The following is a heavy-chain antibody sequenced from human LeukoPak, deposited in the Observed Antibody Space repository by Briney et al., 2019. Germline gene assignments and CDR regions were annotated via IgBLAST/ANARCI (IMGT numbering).Heavy chain of an antibody. V-gene: IGHV4-59*08. J-gene: IGHJ4*02. Sequence: KPSETLSLTCTVSGGSISSYYWSWIRQPPGEGLEWIGHIYSSGSTNYNPSLESRVTISVDTSKNQFSLKLSSVTAADTAVYYCARHEGSGSYPLDYWGQGTLVTVSS. CDR2: IYSSGST. CDR1: GGSISSYY. CDR3: ARHEGSGSYPLDY. D-gene: IGHD3-10*01.